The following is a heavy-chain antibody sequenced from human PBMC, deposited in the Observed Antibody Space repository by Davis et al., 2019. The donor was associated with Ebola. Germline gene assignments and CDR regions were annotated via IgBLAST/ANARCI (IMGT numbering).Heavy chain of an antibody. Sequence: AASVKVSCKASGYTFTSYDINWVRQATGHGLEWMGWMNPNSGNTGYVEKFQGRVTITGNTSTSTAYMELSSLRSEDTAVYYCVRSGVRGYYNGMDVWGQGTTVSVSS. CDR1: GYTFTSYD. CDR3: VRSGVRGYYNGMDV. J-gene: IGHJ6*02. V-gene: IGHV1-8*02. D-gene: IGHD1-14*01. CDR2: MNPNSGNT.